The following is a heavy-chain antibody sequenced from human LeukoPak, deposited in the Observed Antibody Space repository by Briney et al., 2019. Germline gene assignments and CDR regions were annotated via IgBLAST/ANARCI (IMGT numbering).Heavy chain of an antibody. Sequence: SVKVSCKASGGTFSSYAISWVRQAPGQGLEWMGGIIPIFGTANYAQKFQGRVTITADESTSTAYMELSSLRSEDTAVYYCATDPWFGDYLGMDVWGKGTTVTVSS. J-gene: IGHJ6*04. CDR3: ATDPWFGDYLGMDV. CDR1: GGTFSSYA. D-gene: IGHD3-10*01. V-gene: IGHV1-69*13. CDR2: IIPIFGTA.